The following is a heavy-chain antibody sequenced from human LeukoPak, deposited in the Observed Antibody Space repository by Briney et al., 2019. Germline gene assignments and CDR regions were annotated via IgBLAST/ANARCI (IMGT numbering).Heavy chain of an antibody. CDR2: MKPNSGNT. Sequence: SVKVSCKASGYTFTSYDMNWVRQASRQGLEWMGWMKPNSGNTASAQKFQGRVTMTTNTSISTAYMELTGLRSEDTAMYFCARKGLLGSGKPWFDPWGQGTLVTVSS. CDR3: ARKGLLGSGKPWFDP. J-gene: IGHJ5*02. D-gene: IGHD6-19*01. CDR1: GYTFTSYD. V-gene: IGHV1-8*01.